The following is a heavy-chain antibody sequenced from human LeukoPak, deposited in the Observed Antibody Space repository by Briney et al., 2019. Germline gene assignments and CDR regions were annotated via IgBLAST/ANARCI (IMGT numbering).Heavy chain of an antibody. Sequence: SETLSLTCTVSGGSISSYYWSWIRQPPGKGLEWIGYIYYSGSTNYNPSLKSRVTISVDTSKNQFSLKLSSVTAADTAVYYCARGAAAGRPLDAFDIWGQGTMVTVSS. CDR2: IYYSGST. CDR3: ARGAAAGRPLDAFDI. V-gene: IGHV4-59*01. D-gene: IGHD6-13*01. J-gene: IGHJ3*02. CDR1: GGSISSYY.